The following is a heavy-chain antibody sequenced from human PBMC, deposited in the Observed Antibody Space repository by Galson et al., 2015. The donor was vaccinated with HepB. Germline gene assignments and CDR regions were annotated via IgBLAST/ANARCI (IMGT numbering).Heavy chain of an antibody. J-gene: IGHJ4*02. D-gene: IGHD1-26*01. CDR3: ARDWKYSGSYSVDY. Sequence: LRLSCAASGFTFSSYWMSWVRQAPGKGLEWVANIKQDGSEKYYVDSVKGRFTISRDNAKNSLYLQMNSLRAEDTAVYYCARDWKYSGSYSVDYWGQGTLVTVSS. V-gene: IGHV3-7*01. CDR1: GFTFSSYW. CDR2: IKQDGSEK.